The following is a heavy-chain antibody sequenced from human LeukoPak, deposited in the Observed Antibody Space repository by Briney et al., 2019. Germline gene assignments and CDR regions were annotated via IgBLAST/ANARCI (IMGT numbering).Heavy chain of an antibody. CDR2: IYYSGST. V-gene: IGHV4-30-4*08. D-gene: IGHD3-3*01. J-gene: IGHJ5*02. CDR1: GGSISSGDYY. CDR3: ARNLRITIFGVVRINWFDP. Sequence: SETLSLTCTVSGGSISSGDYYWSWIRQPPGKGLEWIGYIYYSGSTYYNPSLKSRVTMSVDTSKNQFSLKLSSVTAADTAVYYCARNLRITIFGVVRINWFDPWGPGTLVTVSS.